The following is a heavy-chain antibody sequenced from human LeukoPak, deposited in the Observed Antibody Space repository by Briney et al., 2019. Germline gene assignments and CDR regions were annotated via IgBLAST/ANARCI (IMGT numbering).Heavy chain of an antibody. J-gene: IGHJ4*02. CDR2: ISYDGSNK. CDR1: GFTFSSYG. Sequence: GRSLRLSCAASGFTFSSYGMHWVRQAPGKGLERVAIISYDGSNKYYADSVKGRFTISRDNSKNTLYLQMNSLRAEDTAVYYCAKELGFGELSAFDYWGQGTLVTVSS. V-gene: IGHV3-30*18. D-gene: IGHD3-10*01. CDR3: AKELGFGELSAFDY.